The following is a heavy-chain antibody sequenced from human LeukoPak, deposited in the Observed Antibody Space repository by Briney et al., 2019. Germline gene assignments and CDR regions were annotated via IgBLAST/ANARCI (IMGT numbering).Heavy chain of an antibody. CDR2: IHSSGIT. CDR1: GGSISSSY. CDR3: ARVVAARGYYYYYYMDV. J-gene: IGHJ6*03. Sequence: SETLSLTCTVSGGSISSSYWSWIRQPAGKGLDWIGRIHSSGITNYNPSLNSRVTMSADTSKNQFSVRLTSVTAADTAVYYCARVVAARGYYYYYYMDVWGKGTTVTVSS. V-gene: IGHV4-4*07. D-gene: IGHD6-6*01.